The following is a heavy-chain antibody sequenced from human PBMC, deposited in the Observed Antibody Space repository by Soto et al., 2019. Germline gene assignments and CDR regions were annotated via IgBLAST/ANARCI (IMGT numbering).Heavy chain of an antibody. D-gene: IGHD6-19*01. CDR2: IVPLPGTT. CDR1: GGTFTKYA. Sequence: QVQLVQSGAAVRKPGSSVKVSCKASGGTFTKYAITWVRQAPRQGLEWMGGIVPLPGTTNYAQKFRGRVTISADESTRTAYLELSSLRSEETAVYYCASGVGGLGGSSGWPDYAFDVWGQGTMVIVSS. V-gene: IGHV1-69*01. J-gene: IGHJ3*01. CDR3: ASGVGGLGGSSGWPDYAFDV.